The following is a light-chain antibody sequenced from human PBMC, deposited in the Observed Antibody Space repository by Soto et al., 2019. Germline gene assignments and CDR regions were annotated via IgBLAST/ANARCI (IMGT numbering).Light chain of an antibody. CDR2: TAS. Sequence: DIQMTQSPSTLSASVGDRVTITCRASQSINTWLAWYQQKPGKAPRLLIYTASSLESGVPSRFSGNGSGTEFTLTISSLQPDDFATYYCQQHESYPRTFGQGTKVEIK. CDR3: QQHESYPRT. CDR1: QSINTW. J-gene: IGKJ1*01. V-gene: IGKV1-5*03.